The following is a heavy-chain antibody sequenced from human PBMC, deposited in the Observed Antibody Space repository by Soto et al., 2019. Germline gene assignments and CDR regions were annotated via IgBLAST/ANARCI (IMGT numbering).Heavy chain of an antibody. CDR1: GFAFSGHY. CDR3: AKLSGDSWGYFDY. V-gene: IGHV3-11*01. D-gene: IGHD2-21*02. CDR2: ISQDGSTR. J-gene: IGHJ4*02. Sequence: GGSLRLSCATSGFAFSGHYMTWIRQAPGKGLEWLSYISQDGSTRHYAESVKGRFTISRDNSKNTLYLQMNSLGAEDTAVYYCAKLSGDSWGYFDYWGQGTLVTVSS.